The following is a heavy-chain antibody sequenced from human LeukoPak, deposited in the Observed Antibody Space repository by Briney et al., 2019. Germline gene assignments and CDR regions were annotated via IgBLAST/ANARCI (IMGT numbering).Heavy chain of an antibody. CDR2: IYHSGST. D-gene: IGHD1-26*01. CDR1: GGSISSGGYY. J-gene: IGHJ4*02. Sequence: SETLSLTCTVSGGSISSGGYYWSWIRRPPGKGLEWIGYIYHSGSTYYNPSLKSRVTISVDRSKNQFSLKLSSVTAADTAVYYCARGDTSGSYYDSWGQGTPVTVSS. V-gene: IGHV4-30-2*01. CDR3: ARGDTSGSYYDS.